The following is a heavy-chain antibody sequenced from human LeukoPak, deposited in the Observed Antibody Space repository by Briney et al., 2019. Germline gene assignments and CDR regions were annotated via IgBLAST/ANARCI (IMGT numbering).Heavy chain of an antibody. CDR3: ARATGRRGGSCYLCDY. J-gene: IGHJ4*02. CDR2: IYHSGST. CDR1: GYSISSGYY. Sequence: SETLSLTCAVSGYSISSGYYWGWIRQPPGKGLEWIGSIYHSGSTYYNPSLKSRVTISVDTSKNQFSLKLSSVTAADTAVYYCARATGRRGGSCYLCDYWGQGTLLTVSS. V-gene: IGHV4-38-2*01. D-gene: IGHD2-15*01.